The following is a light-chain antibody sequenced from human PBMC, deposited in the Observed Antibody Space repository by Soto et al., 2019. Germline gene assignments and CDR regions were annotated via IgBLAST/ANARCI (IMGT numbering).Light chain of an antibody. Sequence: QSALTQPRSVSGSPGQSVTISCTGTSNDVGGYNYVSWYQQSPGKAPKLMIYDVSKRPSGVPDRFSGSQSGNTASLTISGLQAEDEADYSCCSYAGHALVFGGGTKLPVL. CDR1: SNDVGGYNY. J-gene: IGLJ2*01. CDR3: CSYAGHALV. CDR2: DVS. V-gene: IGLV2-11*01.